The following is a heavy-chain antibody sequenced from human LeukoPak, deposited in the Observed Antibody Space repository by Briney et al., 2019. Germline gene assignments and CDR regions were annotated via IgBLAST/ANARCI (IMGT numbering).Heavy chain of an antibody. CDR1: GDSIRSGTYY. CDR3: ARGGGATRIDY. J-gene: IGHJ4*02. V-gene: IGHV4-61*02. CDR2: IYTSGST. Sequence: SQTLSLTCSASGDSIRSGTYYWSWIRQPAGKGLEWIGRIYTSGSTNYNPSLKSRVTISVGTSKNQFSLKLTSVTAADTAVYYCARGGGATRIDYWGQGTLVTVSS. D-gene: IGHD5-12*01.